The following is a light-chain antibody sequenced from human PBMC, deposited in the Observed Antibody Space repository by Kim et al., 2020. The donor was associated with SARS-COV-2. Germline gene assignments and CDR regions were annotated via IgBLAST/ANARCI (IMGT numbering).Light chain of an antibody. CDR1: HIVSNSF. CDR3: QQFGSSPPDT. J-gene: IGKJ2*01. Sequence: EIVLTQSPDTLSLSPGERATLSCRASHIVSNSFLAWFQQKPGQPPRLLIYGASSRATGIPDRFSGSGSGTDFTLTINSLEPEDFAVYYCQQFGSSPPDTFGKGTKLEI. CDR2: GAS. V-gene: IGKV3-20*01.